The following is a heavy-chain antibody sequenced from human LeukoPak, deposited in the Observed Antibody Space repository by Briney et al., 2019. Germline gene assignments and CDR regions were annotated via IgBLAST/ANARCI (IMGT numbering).Heavy chain of an antibody. Sequence: ASVKVSCKASGYTFTSYGISWVRQAPGQGLEWMGWISAYNGNTNYAQKLQGRVTMTTDTSTSTAYMELRSLRSDDTAVYFCARAQTIYSSDRPFDYWGQGTLVTVST. V-gene: IGHV1-18*01. CDR3: ARAQTIYSSDRPFDY. D-gene: IGHD6-19*01. CDR2: ISAYNGNT. CDR1: GYTFTSYG. J-gene: IGHJ4*02.